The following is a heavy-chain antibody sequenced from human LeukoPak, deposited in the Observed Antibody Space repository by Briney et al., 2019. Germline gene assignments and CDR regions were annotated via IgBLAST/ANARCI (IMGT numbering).Heavy chain of an antibody. CDR3: ARTYLTYYDSSGFEY. CDR1: GGSISSYY. CDR2: IYYSGST. V-gene: IGHV4-59*01. Sequence: SETLSLTCTVSGGSISSYYWSWIRQPPGKGLEWIGYIYYSGSTNYNPSLKSRVAISVDTSKNQFSLKLSSVTAADTAVYYCARTYLTYYDSSGFEYWGQGTLVTVSS. D-gene: IGHD3-22*01. J-gene: IGHJ4*02.